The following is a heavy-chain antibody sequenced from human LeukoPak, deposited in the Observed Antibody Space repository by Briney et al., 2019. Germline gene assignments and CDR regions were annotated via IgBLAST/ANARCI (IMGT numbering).Heavy chain of an antibody. D-gene: IGHD3-10*01. J-gene: IGHJ4*02. CDR2: IYYSGST. Sequence: PSETLSLTCTVSGGSISSYYWSWIRQPPGKGLEGIGYIYYSGSTNYNPSLKSRVTISVDTSKNQFSLKLSSVTAADTAVYYCARHREGGYSSGSWACDYWGQGTLVTVSS. V-gene: IGHV4-59*08. CDR1: GGSISSYY. CDR3: ARHREGGYSSGSWACDY.